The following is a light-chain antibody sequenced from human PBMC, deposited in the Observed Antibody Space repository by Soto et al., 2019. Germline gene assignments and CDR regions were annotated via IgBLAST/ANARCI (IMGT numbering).Light chain of an antibody. V-gene: IGLV2-8*01. J-gene: IGLJ1*01. CDR1: TRDIGAYDS. CDR3: SSNAGSSSTYV. Sequence: QSVLTQPASVSGSPGQSITISCTGTTRDIGAYDSVSWYQQHPDKAPKVIIYEVSKRPSGVPDRFSGSKSGNTASLTVSGLQAEDEADYYCSSNAGSSSTYVFGTGTKVTVL. CDR2: EVS.